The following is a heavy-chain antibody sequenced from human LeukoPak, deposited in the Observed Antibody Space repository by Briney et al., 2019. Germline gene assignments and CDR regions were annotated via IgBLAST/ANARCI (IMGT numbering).Heavy chain of an antibody. CDR2: INHSGST. V-gene: IGHV4-34*01. CDR1: GGSFSGYY. J-gene: IGHJ6*02. D-gene: IGHD4-23*01. Sequence: PSETLSLTCAVYGGSFSGYYWSWIRQPPGKGLEWIGEINHSGSTNYNPSLKSRVTISVDTSKNQFSLKLTSVTAADTAVYYCARHDVTPAFQRGMDVWGQGATVTVSS. CDR3: ARHDVTPAFQRGMDV.